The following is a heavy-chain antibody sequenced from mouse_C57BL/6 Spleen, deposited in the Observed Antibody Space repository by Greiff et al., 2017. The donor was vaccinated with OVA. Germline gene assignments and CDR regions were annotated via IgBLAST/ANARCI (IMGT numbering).Heavy chain of an antibody. Sequence: DVKLQESGPGLVKPSQSLSLTCSVTGYSITSGYYWNWIRQFPGNKLEWMGYISYDGSNNYNPSLKNRISITRDTSKNQFFLKLNSVTTEDTATYYCARDRDSNYDLFAYWGQGTLVTVSA. CDR1: GYSITSGYY. CDR2: ISYDGSN. CDR3: ARDRDSNYDLFAY. D-gene: IGHD2-5*01. J-gene: IGHJ3*01. V-gene: IGHV3-6*01.